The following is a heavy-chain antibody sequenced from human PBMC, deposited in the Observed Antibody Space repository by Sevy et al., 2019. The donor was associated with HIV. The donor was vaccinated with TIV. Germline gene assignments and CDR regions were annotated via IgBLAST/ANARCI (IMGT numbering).Heavy chain of an antibody. V-gene: IGHV1-18*01. CDR2: ISAYNGNT. Sequence: ASLKVSCKASGYTFTSYGISWVRQAPGQGLEWMGWISAYNGNTNYAQKLQGRVTMTTDTSTSTAYMELRSLRSDDTAVYYCARDDCSSTSCQPYYYYGIDVWGQGTTVTVSS. D-gene: IGHD2-2*01. CDR1: GYTFTSYG. J-gene: IGHJ6*02. CDR3: ARDDCSSTSCQPYYYYGIDV.